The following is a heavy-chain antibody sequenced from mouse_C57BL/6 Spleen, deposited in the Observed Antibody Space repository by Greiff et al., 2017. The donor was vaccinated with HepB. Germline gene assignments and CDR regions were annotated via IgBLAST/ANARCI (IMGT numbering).Heavy chain of an antibody. CDR1: GFTFSSYG. J-gene: IGHJ1*03. V-gene: IGHV5-6*01. Sequence: EVKLVESGGDLVKPGGSLKLSCAASGFTFSSYGMSWVRQTPDKRLEWVATISSGGSYTYYPDSVKGRFTISRDNAKNTLYLQMSSLKSEDTAMYYCARQGVYGNYWYFDVWGTGTTVTVSS. D-gene: IGHD2-1*01. CDR3: ARQGVYGNYWYFDV. CDR2: ISSGGSYT.